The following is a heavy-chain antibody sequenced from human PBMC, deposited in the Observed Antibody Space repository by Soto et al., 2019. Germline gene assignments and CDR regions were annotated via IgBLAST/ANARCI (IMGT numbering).Heavy chain of an antibody. CDR1: GFTLSNYY. CDR2: INGDGSIT. Sequence: EVQLVESGGGLVQPGGSLRLSCAVSGFTLSNYYMHWARQAPGKGLVWVSHINGDGSITNYADSVKGRFVISRDNAKNTLYLQMNNLRAEDKAVYDCARGGVPAALDIWGEGTMVPVSS. D-gene: IGHD3-10*01. CDR3: ARGGVPAALDI. J-gene: IGHJ3*02. V-gene: IGHV3-74*01.